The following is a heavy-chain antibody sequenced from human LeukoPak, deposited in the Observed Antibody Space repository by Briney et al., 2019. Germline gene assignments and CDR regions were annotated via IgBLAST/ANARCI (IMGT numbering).Heavy chain of an antibody. D-gene: IGHD1-26*01. J-gene: IGHJ4*02. V-gene: IGHV3-74*01. CDR3: ARELYSGSYYGVDY. CDR2: INSDGSST. CDR1: GFTFSSYW. Sequence: PGGSLRLSCAASGFTFSSYWMHWVRQAPEKGLVWVSRINSDGSSTSYADSVKSRFTISRDNAKNTLYLQMNSLRAEDTAVYYCARELYSGSYYGVDYWGQGTLVTVSS.